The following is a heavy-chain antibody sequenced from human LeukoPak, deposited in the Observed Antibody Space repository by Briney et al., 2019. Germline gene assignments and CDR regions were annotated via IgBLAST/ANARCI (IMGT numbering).Heavy chain of an antibody. CDR1: GGSISSYY. D-gene: IGHD4-17*01. CDR3: ARGATVTTLDY. V-gene: IGHV4-59*06. J-gene: IGHJ4*02. CDR2: IYYSGSS. Sequence: PSETLSLTCTVSGGSISSYYWSWIRQHPGKGLEWIGYIYYSGSSYYNPSLKSRVTMSVDTSKNQFFLKPSSVTAADAAVYYCARGATVTTLDYWGQGTLVTVSS.